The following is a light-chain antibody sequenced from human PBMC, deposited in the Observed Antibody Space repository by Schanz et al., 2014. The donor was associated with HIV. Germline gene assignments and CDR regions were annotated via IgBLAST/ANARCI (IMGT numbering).Light chain of an antibody. CDR3: QQFHTYPYT. CDR1: QTIGTW. J-gene: IGKJ2*01. Sequence: DIQMTQSPATLSASIGDRVTITCRASQTIGTWLAWYQQKPGKAPKVLIYQASILQKGVPSTFSGAGSGTEFTLTISSLQPDDFATYFCQQFHTYPYTFGQGTKLEIK. V-gene: IGKV1-5*03. CDR2: QAS.